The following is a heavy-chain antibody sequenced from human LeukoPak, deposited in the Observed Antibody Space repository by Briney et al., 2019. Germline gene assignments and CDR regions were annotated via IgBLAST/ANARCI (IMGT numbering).Heavy chain of an antibody. CDR2: IYDSGST. CDR1: GGSINSYY. V-gene: IGHV4-59*01. D-gene: IGHD6-13*01. Sequence: SETLSLTCTVSGGSINSYYWSWIRQPPGKGLEWIGYIYDSGSTNYNPSLKSRVTISVDTSKNQFSLKLTSVTAADTAVYYCASSYSSSWSRFDYWGQGTLVTVSS. CDR3: ASSYSSSWSRFDY. J-gene: IGHJ4*02.